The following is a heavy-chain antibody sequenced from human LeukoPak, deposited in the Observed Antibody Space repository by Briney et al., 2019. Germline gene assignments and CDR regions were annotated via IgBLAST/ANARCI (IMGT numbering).Heavy chain of an antibody. Sequence: GGSLRLSCAASGFTFSTYIMNWVRQTPGKGLEWVSSIGTSTSYIYYADSVKGRFTISRDNAKNSLYLEMNSLRAEDTAVYYCARDRRAPYYGFRSGYIDHYYMDVWGKGTTVTVSS. CDR1: GFTFSTYI. V-gene: IGHV3-21*01. CDR2: IGTSTSYI. J-gene: IGHJ6*03. D-gene: IGHD3-3*01. CDR3: ARDRRAPYYGFRSGYIDHYYMDV.